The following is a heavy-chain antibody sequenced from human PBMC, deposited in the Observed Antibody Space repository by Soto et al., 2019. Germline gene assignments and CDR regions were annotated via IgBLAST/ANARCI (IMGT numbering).Heavy chain of an antibody. CDR2: ISYDGSNK. J-gene: IGHJ6*02. CDR3: AQDRKLSLGPGSSFYYYYGMDV. CDR1: GFTFSSYG. V-gene: IGHV3-30*18. D-gene: IGHD6-13*01. Sequence: EGSLGLSGAASGFTFSSYGMHWVRQAPGKGLEWVAVISYDGSNKYYADSVKGRFTISRDNSKNTLYLQMNSLRVEHTAVYYCAQDRKLSLGPGSSFYYYYGMDVWCQGTTVTVSS.